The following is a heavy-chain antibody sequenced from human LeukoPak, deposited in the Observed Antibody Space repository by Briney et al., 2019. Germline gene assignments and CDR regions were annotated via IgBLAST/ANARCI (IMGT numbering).Heavy chain of an antibody. V-gene: IGHV4-38-2*01. D-gene: IGHD2-15*01. Sequence: SETLSLTCAVSSYSISSDYYWNWIRQPPGKGLEWIGSIYHSGCTYYNPSLKSRVTISVDTSKNQFSLKLSSVTAADTAVYYCVTCRAYIRGGFDFWGQGALVTVSS. CDR3: VTCRAYIRGGFDF. CDR2: IYHSGCT. J-gene: IGHJ4*02. CDR1: SYSISSDYY.